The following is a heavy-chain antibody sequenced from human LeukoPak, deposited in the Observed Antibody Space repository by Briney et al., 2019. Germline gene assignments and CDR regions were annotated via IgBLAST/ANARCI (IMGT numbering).Heavy chain of an antibody. D-gene: IGHD5-12*01. CDR3: ARGGWWPRPLRPLLDY. Sequence: PGGSLRLSCAASGFTFSSYWMSWVRQAPGKGLEWVANIKQDGSEKYYVDSVKGRFTISRDNAKNSLYLQMNSLRAEDTAVYYCARGGWWPRPLRPLLDYWGQGTLVTVSS. J-gene: IGHJ4*02. V-gene: IGHV3-7*01. CDR2: IKQDGSEK. CDR1: GFTFSSYW.